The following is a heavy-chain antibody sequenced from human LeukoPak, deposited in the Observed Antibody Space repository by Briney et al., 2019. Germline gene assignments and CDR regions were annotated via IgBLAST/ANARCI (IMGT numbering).Heavy chain of an antibody. D-gene: IGHD2-2*02. CDR3: ARDGPIVVVPAAIAV. CDR1: GGSISSSSYY. CDR2: IYYSGST. Sequence: PSETLSLTCTVSGGSISSSSYYWGWIRQPPGKGLERIGSIYYSGSTYYNPSLKSRVTISVDTSKNQFSLKLSSVTAADTAVYYCARDGPIVVVPAAIAVWGQGTLVTVSS. J-gene: IGHJ4*02. V-gene: IGHV4-39*07.